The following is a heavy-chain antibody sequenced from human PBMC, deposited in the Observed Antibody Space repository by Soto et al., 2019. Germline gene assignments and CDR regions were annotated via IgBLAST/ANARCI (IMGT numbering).Heavy chain of an antibody. J-gene: IGHJ4*02. CDR2: ISGSGGST. CDR1: GFTFSSYA. Sequence: EVQLLESGGGLVQPGGSLRLSCAASGFTFSSYAMSWVRQAPGKGLEWVSAISGSGGSTYYADSVKGRFTISRDNYKNTLYLQMNSLRAEDTAVYYCAKDHTPTRIIAGSGTFSYWGQGTLVTVSS. D-gene: IGHD6-13*01. CDR3: AKDHTPTRIIAGSGTFSY. V-gene: IGHV3-23*01.